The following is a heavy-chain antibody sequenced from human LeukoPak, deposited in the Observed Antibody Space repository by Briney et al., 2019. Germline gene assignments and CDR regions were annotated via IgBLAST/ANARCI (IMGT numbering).Heavy chain of an antibody. CDR3: ARAGLLGSGSDSFGL. V-gene: IGHV4-31*03. CDR2: IYNSGRT. CDR1: GGSISSGGYY. J-gene: IGHJ3*01. Sequence: PSQTLSLTCTVSGGSISSGGYYWSWIRQHPGKGLEWIGYIYNSGRTNYSPSLKSRVSISVDTSTNQFSLKLSSVTAADTAVYYCARAGLLGSGSDSFGLWGQGTLVTVSS. D-gene: IGHD3-10*01.